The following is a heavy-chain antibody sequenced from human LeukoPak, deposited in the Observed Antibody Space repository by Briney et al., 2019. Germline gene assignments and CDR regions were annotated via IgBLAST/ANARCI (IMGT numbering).Heavy chain of an antibody. D-gene: IGHD2-21*02. CDR2: ISGSGGST. Sequence: QAGGSLRLSCAASGFTFSSYAMSWVRQAPGKGLEWVSAISGSGGSTYYADSVKGRFTISRDNSKNTLYLQMNSLRAEDTAVCYCAKDLHIVVVTALDYWGQGTLVTVSS. CDR1: GFTFSSYA. CDR3: AKDLHIVVVTALDY. V-gene: IGHV3-23*01. J-gene: IGHJ4*02.